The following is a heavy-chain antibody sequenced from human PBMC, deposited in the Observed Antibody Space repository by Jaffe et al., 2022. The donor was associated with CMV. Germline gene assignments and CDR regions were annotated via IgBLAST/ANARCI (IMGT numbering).Heavy chain of an antibody. J-gene: IGHJ4*02. CDR1: GYTFTSYD. Sequence: QVQLVQSGAEVKKPGASVKVSCKASGYTFTSYDINWVRQATGQGLEWMGWMNPNSGNTGYAQKFQGRVTMTRNTSISTAYMELSSLRSEDTAVYYCARVVPYSSYLGSRPPDYWGQGTLVTVSS. CDR2: MNPNSGNT. D-gene: IGHD6-19*01. V-gene: IGHV1-8*01. CDR3: ARVVPYSSYLGSRPPDY.